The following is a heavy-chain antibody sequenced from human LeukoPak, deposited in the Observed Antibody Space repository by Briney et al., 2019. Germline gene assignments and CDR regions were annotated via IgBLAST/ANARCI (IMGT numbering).Heavy chain of an antibody. CDR3: AAGVGASDFDY. Sequence: PGGSLRLSCEASGFAFNNAWMSWVRQAPGKGLEWVGRAISRTDGGARDYAAPVKGRFTISREDSENRLYLQMNSLKTEDTAVYYCAAGVGASDFDYWGQGTLVTVSS. CDR1: GFAFNNAW. J-gene: IGHJ4*02. CDR2: AISRTDGGAR. V-gene: IGHV3-15*01. D-gene: IGHD1-26*01.